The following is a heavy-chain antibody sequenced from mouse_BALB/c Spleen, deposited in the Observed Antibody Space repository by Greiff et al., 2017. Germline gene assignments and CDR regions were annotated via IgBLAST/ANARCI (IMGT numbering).Heavy chain of an antibody. CDR2: ISYSGST. Sequence: EVQLQQSGPGLVKPSQSLSLTCTVTGYSITSDYAWNWIRQFPGNKLEWMGYISYSGSTSYNPSLKSRISITRDTSKNQFFLQLNSVTTEDTATYYCAAIYYGNYVVAYWGQGTLVTVSA. V-gene: IGHV3-2*02. CDR1: GYSITSDYA. CDR3: AAIYYGNYVVAY. J-gene: IGHJ3*01. D-gene: IGHD2-1*01.